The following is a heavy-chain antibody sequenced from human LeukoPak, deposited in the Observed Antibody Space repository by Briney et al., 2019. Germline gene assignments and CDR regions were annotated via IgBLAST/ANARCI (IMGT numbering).Heavy chain of an antibody. D-gene: IGHD2-15*01. CDR3: AKDLVVVAATPGPLDY. CDR1: GGTFSSYA. J-gene: IGHJ4*02. V-gene: IGHV1-69*06. Sequence: SVKVSCKASGGTFSSYAISWVRQAPGQGLEWMGGIIPIFGTTNYAQKFQGRVTITADKSTSTAYMELSSLRAEDTAVYYCAKDLVVVAATPGPLDYWGQGTLVTVSS. CDR2: IIPIFGTT.